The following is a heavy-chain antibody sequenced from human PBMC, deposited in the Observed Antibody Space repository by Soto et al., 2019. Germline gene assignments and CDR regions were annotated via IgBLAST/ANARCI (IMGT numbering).Heavy chain of an antibody. CDR1: GASISGYY. V-gene: IGHV4-4*07. D-gene: IGHD1-1*01. J-gene: IGHJ5*02. CDR3: VRDGTKTLRDWFDP. Sequence: SETLSLTCTVSGASISGYYWSWIRKSAGKGLEWIGRIYATGTTDYNPSLKSRVMMSVDTSKKQFSPKLRSVTAADTAVYYCVRDGTKTLRDWFDPWGQGISVTVSS. CDR2: IYATGTT.